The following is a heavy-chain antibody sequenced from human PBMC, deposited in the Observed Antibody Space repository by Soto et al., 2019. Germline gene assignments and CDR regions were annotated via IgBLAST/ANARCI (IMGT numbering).Heavy chain of an antibody. CDR1: GDSVSSSTAA. J-gene: IGHJ3*02. CDR2: TYYRSHWYN. V-gene: IGHV6-1*01. Sequence: SQTFSLTCAISGDSVSSSTAAWNWIRQSPSRGLEWLGRTYYRSHWYNDYAVSVKGRITVDPDTSKKQFSLQLNSVTPEDTALYYCVRGGKYAFDIWGQGTMVTVSS. CDR3: VRGGKYAFDI.